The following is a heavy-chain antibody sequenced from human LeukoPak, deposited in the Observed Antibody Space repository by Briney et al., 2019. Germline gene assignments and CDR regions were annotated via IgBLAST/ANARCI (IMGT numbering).Heavy chain of an antibody. Sequence: SETLSLTCTVSGGSISSYYWGWIRQPPGKGLEWIGSIYYSGSTYYNPSLKSRVTISVDTSKNQFSLKLSSVTAADTAVYYCARPHYYGSGSYAFDPWGQGTLVTVSS. CDR3: ARPHYYGSGSYAFDP. CDR1: GGSISSYY. CDR2: IYYSGST. V-gene: IGHV4-39*01. J-gene: IGHJ5*02. D-gene: IGHD3-10*01.